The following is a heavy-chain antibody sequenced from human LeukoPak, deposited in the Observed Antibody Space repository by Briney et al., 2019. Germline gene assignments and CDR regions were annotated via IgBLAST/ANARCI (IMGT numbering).Heavy chain of an antibody. D-gene: IGHD6-13*01. CDR2: ISGGIIYI. CDR1: GFTFSSSS. V-gene: IGHV3-21*04. J-gene: IGHJ4*02. Sequence: GGSLRLSCAASGFTFSSSSLNWVRQAPGKGLEWVSSISGGIIYIYYADSVKGRFTISRDNSKNTLYLQMNSLRAEDTAVYYCASMAVPYSSSWYYGEYWGQGTLVTVSS. CDR3: ASMAVPYSSSWYYGEY.